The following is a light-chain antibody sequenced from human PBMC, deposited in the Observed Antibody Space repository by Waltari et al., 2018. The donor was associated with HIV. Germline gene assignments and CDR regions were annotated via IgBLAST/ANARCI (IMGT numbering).Light chain of an antibody. V-gene: IGLV1-44*01. Sequence: QSVLTQPPSASGTPGQRVTISCSGSSSNIGSNTVNWYQQLPGTAPKLLIYSNNQRPSGVPDRFSGSKSGTSASLAITGLQAEDEADYYCQSYDSGLRMFGGGTKLTVL. CDR2: SNN. CDR3: QSYDSGLRM. J-gene: IGLJ3*02. CDR1: SSNIGSNT.